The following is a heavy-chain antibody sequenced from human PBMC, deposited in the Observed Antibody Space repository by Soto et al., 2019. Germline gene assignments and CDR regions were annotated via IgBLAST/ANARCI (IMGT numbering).Heavy chain of an antibody. CDR3: ARVRVYGDYAEYFQH. V-gene: IGHV3-66*01. Sequence: GGSLRLSCVASGFTVSSNYMSWVRQAPGKGLEWVSVIYSGGSTYYADSVKGRFTISRDNSKNTLYLQMNSLRAEDTAVYYCARVRVYGDYAEYFQHWGQGTLVTVSS. J-gene: IGHJ1*01. D-gene: IGHD4-17*01. CDR1: GFTVSSNY. CDR2: IYSGGST.